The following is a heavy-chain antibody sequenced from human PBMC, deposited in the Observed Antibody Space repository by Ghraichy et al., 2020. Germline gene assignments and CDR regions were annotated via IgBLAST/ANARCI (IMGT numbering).Heavy chain of an antibody. CDR1: GGSISSSSFY. Sequence: SETLSLTCTVSGGSISSSSFYWGWIRQPPGKGLECIGTIYYSGSTSYNPSLKSRVTISVDTSKNQFSLKLSSMTAADTAVYYCARRLTGGWGNCFDYWGQGTLVTVSS. CDR3: ARRLTGGWGNCFDY. J-gene: IGHJ4*02. D-gene: IGHD7-27*01. V-gene: IGHV4-39*01. CDR2: IYYSGST.